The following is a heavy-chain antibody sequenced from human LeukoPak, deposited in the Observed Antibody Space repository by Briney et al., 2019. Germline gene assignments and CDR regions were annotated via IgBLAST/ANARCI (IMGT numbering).Heavy chain of an antibody. CDR1: GGTFSSYA. CDR3: ARGDCSSTSCSFDY. D-gene: IGHD2-2*01. V-gene: IGHV1-69*05. Sequence: GASVKVSCKASGGTFSSYAISWVRQAPGQGLEWMGGIIPIFGTANYAQKFQGRVTITTDESTGTAYMELSSLRSEDTAVYYCARGDCSSTSCSFDYWGQGTLVTVSS. J-gene: IGHJ4*02. CDR2: IIPIFGTA.